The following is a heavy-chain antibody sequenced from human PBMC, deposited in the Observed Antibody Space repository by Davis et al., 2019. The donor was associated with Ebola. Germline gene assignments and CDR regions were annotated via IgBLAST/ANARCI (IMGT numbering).Heavy chain of an antibody. D-gene: IGHD2-2*02. CDR2: ISSDGSSV. V-gene: IGHV3-74*03. J-gene: IGHJ6*02. Sequence: GESLKISCAASGFTFNIYWMQWVRQAPGKGLVWVSRISSDGSSVEYADSVKGRFTISRDNAKNTLYLQMNSLRAEDTAVYYCARERPAAIYYYYGMDVWGQGTTVTVSS. CDR1: GFTFNIYW. CDR3: ARERPAAIYYYYGMDV.